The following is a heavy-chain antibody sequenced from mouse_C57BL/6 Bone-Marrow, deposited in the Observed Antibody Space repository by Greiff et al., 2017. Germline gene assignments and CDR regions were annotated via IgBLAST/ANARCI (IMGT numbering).Heavy chain of an antibody. D-gene: IGHD2-4*01. CDR3: ARNDYDPFDY. Sequence: QVQLQQSGAELARPGASVKLSCKASGYTFTSYGISWVKQRTGQGLEWIGEIYPRSGNTYYNEKFKGKATLTVDKPSSTAYMQLSSLTSEDSAVYYCARNDYDPFDYWGQGTTRTVSS. V-gene: IGHV1-81*01. CDR1: GYTFTSYG. CDR2: IYPRSGNT. J-gene: IGHJ2*01.